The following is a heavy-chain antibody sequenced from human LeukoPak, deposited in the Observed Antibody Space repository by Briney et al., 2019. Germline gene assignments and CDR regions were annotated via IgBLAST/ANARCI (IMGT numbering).Heavy chain of an antibody. D-gene: IGHD3-22*01. V-gene: IGHV3-23*01. CDR2: VIATDAST. CDR1: GFTFTRYA. CDR3: AKRSDSSGRYTHGLDV. Sequence: GGSLRLSCAASGFTFTRYAMAWVRQAPGKALEWVSSVIATDASTRYADSVRGRFTISRDNFRNTVYLQMNSLRAEDTAIYYCAKRSDSSGRYTHGLDVWGQGTTVTVSS. J-gene: IGHJ6*02.